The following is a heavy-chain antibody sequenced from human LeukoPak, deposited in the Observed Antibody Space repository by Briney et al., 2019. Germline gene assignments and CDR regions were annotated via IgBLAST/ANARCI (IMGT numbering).Heavy chain of an antibody. Sequence: GGSLRLSCAASGFTFSSYSMNWVRQAPGKGLEWVSSISSGSSYIYYADSVKGRFTISRDNAKNSLYLQMNSLRAEDTAVYYCARDVRYYYGSGSYPWWGQGTLVTVSS. J-gene: IGHJ4*02. D-gene: IGHD3-10*01. CDR2: ISSGSSYI. CDR3: ARDVRYYYGSGSYPW. CDR1: GFTFSSYS. V-gene: IGHV3-21*01.